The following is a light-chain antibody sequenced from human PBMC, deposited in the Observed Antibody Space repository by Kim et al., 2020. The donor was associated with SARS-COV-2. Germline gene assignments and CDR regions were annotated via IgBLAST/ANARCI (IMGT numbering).Light chain of an antibody. J-gene: IGLJ2*01. CDR2: DVT. CDR1: SSDVGGYDY. CDR3: CSYVGSYIMV. V-gene: IGLV2-11*03. Sequence: GQSVAISCTGTSSDVGGYDYVSGYQQHPGKAPKLMVYDVTKRPLGVPDRFSGSKSGNTASLTISGLQAEDEADYYCCSYVGSYIMVFGGGTQLTVL.